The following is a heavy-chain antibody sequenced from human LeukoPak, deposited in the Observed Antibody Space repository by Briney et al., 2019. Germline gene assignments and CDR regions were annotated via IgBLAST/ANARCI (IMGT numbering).Heavy chain of an antibody. V-gene: IGHV1-69*13. CDR2: IIPIFGTA. CDR1: GGTFSSYA. J-gene: IGHJ4*02. Sequence: SVKVSCKASGGTFSSYAISWVRQAPGQGLEWMGGIIPIFGTANYAQKFQGRVTITADESTSTAYMELSSLRSEDTAVYYCAREGVEMATISYWGQGTLVTVSS. D-gene: IGHD5-24*01. CDR3: AREGVEMATISY.